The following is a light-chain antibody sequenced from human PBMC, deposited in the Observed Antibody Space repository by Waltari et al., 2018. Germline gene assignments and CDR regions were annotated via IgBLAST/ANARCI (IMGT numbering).Light chain of an antibody. CDR1: SGHSSNL. V-gene: IGLV4-69*01. CDR2: VNSDGSH. J-gene: IGLJ3*02. Sequence: QLVLTQSPSASASLGASVKLTCTLRSGHSSNLIAWLQQQPEKGPRYLMKVNSDGSHSKGDEIPDRFSGSSSGAERYLTISSVQSEDEADYYCQTGGHGTWVFGGGTTLTVL. CDR3: QTGGHGTWV.